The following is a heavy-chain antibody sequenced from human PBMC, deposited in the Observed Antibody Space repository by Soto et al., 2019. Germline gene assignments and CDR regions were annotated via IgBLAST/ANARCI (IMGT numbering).Heavy chain of an antibody. CDR3: AGVSSSSVVVPDYGMDV. Sequence: VQLVQSGVEVKKPGASVKVSCKASGYTFISHGISWVRQAPGQGLEWMGWISGKNGNTNYAQKLQGRVTLTTDTSTSTAYMELSSLRSEDTAVYYCAGVSSSSVVVPDYGMDVWGQGTTVTVAS. V-gene: IGHV1-18*04. CDR1: GYTFISHG. J-gene: IGHJ6*02. CDR2: ISGKNGNT. D-gene: IGHD2-15*01.